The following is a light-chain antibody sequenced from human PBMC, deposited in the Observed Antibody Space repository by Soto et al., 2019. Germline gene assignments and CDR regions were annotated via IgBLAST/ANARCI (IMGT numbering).Light chain of an antibody. CDR2: EVT. CDR1: TSDVGGYKY. Sequence: QAVVTQPASVSGSPGQSITISCTGTTSDVGGYKYVSWYQLHPGKALKLIIYEVTNRPSGVSDRFSGSKSGNTASLTISGLQTDDEADYFCSSYTTGSTPWVFGGGTKVTVL. V-gene: IGLV2-14*01. J-gene: IGLJ3*02. CDR3: SSYTTGSTPWV.